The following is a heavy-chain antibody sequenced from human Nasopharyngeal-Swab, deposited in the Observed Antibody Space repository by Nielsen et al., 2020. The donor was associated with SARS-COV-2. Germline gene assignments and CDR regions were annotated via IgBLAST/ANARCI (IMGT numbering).Heavy chain of an antibody. CDR2: IYYSGST. J-gene: IGHJ3*02. Sequence: SETLSLTCTVSGGSISSSSYYWGWIRQPPGKGLEWLGSIYYSGSTYYNPSLKSRVTISVDTSKNQFSLKLSSVTAADTAVYYCARLTVSSSGISSGAFDIWGQGTMVTVSS. CDR3: ARLTVSSSGISSGAFDI. D-gene: IGHD6-19*01. V-gene: IGHV4-39*01. CDR1: GGSISSSSYY.